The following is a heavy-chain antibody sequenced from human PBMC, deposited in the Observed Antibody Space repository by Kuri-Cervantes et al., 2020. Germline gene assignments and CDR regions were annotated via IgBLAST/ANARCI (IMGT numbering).Heavy chain of an antibody. CDR2: MNPNSGNT. V-gene: IGHV1-8*02. CDR1: GYTFTSYA. Sequence: ASVKVSCKASGYTFTSYAMHWVRQAPGQRLEWMGWMNPNSGNTGYAQKFQGRVTMTRNTSISTAYMELSSLRSEDTAVYYCARGIQEFDPWGQGTLVTVSS. J-gene: IGHJ5*02. CDR3: ARGIQEFDP.